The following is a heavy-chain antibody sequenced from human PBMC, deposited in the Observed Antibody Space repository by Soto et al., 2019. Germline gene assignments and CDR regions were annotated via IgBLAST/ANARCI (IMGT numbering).Heavy chain of an antibody. CDR1: GGSISSGGYS. Sequence: SETLSLTCAVSGGSISSGGYSWSWIRQPPGKGLEWIGYIYHSGSTYYNPTLKSRVTISVDRSKNQFSLKLSSVTAADTAVYYCARGGGSGYYWGQGTLVTVSS. CDR3: ARGGGSGYY. CDR2: IYHSGST. J-gene: IGHJ4*02. D-gene: IGHD3-22*01. V-gene: IGHV4-30-2*01.